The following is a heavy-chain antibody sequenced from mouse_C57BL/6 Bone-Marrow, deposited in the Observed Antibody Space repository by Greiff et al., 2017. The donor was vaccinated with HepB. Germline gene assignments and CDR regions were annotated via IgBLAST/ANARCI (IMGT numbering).Heavy chain of an antibody. CDR3: ARIYYSNPWYFDV. V-gene: IGHV5-17*01. CDR1: GFTFSDYG. CDR2: ISSGSSTI. D-gene: IGHD2-5*01. Sequence: EVQRVESGGGLVKPGGSLKLSCAASGFTFSDYGMHWVGQAPEKGLEWVAYISSGSSTIYYADTVKGRFTISRDNAKNTLFLQMTSLRSEDTAMYYCARIYYSNPWYFDVWGTGTTVTVSS. J-gene: IGHJ1*03.